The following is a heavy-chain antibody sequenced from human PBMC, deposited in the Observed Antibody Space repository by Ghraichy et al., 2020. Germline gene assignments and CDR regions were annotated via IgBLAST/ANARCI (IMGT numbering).Heavy chain of an antibody. Sequence: GGSRLSCAASGFTFSSYGMHWVRQAPGKGLEWVAVISYDGSNKYYADSVKGRFTISRDNSKNTLYLQMNSLRAEDTAVYYCANPGAFDIWGQGTMVTVSS. CDR3: ANPGAFDI. J-gene: IGHJ3*02. CDR2: ISYDGSNK. CDR1: GFTFSSYG. V-gene: IGHV3-30*18.